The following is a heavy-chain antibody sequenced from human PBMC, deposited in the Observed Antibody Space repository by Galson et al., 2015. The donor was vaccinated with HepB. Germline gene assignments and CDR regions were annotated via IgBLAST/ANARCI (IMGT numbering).Heavy chain of an antibody. CDR3: ARSHSSGWFGFL. V-gene: IGHV3-30*14. D-gene: IGHD6-19*01. CDR2: ISYDGSNK. Sequence: SLRLSCAASGFTFSSYAMHWVRQAPGKGLEWVAVISYDGSNKYYADSVKGRFTISRDNSKNTLYLQMNSLRAEDTAVYYCARSHSSGWFGFLWGQGTLVTVSS. CDR1: GFTFSSYA. J-gene: IGHJ4*02.